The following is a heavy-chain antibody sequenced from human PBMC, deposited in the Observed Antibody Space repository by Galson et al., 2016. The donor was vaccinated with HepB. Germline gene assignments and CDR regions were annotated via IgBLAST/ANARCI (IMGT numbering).Heavy chain of an antibody. D-gene: IGHD6-6*01. J-gene: IGHJ4*02. CDR3: ARTLAAAPPADQFDH. Sequence: SVKVSCKASGGTFSSYAITWVRRAPGQGLEWMGGIIPMFGTTNYAQKFQGRVPIPADESPGTAYMELSSLKYEYRAIDYCARTLAAAPPADQFDHWGQGTLVTVSS. CDR1: GGTFSSYA. V-gene: IGHV1-69*13. CDR2: IIPMFGTT.